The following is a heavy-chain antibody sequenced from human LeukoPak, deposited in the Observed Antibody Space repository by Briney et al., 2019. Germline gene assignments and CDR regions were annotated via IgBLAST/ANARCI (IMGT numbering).Heavy chain of an antibody. CDR1: GGSISSSSYY. CDR2: IYYSRST. Sequence: NPSETLSLTCTVSGGSISSSSYYWGWIRQPPGKGLEWIGSIYYSRSTYYNPSLKSRVTISVDTSKNQFSLKLSSVTAADTAVYYCARRNWLFFDYWGQGTLVTVSS. CDR3: ARRNWLFFDY. V-gene: IGHV4-39*07. D-gene: IGHD3-9*01. J-gene: IGHJ4*02.